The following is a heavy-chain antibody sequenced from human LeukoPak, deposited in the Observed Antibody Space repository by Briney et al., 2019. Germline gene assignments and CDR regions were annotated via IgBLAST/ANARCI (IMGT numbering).Heavy chain of an antibody. CDR3: ARGVYIAAAQYGY. J-gene: IGHJ4*02. CDR1: GGSISSYY. D-gene: IGHD6-13*01. Sequence: SETLSLTCTVSGGSISSYYWSWIRQPPGKGREWIGYIYYSGTTNYNPALKSRVTISVDTSKNQFSLKLSSVTAADTAVYYCARGVYIAAAQYGYWGQGTLVTVSS. V-gene: IGHV4-59*01. CDR2: IYYSGTT.